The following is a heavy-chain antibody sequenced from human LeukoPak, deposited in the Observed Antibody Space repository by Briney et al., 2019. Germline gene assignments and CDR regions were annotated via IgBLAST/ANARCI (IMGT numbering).Heavy chain of an antibody. CDR1: GGSFSGYY. CDR2: INHSGST. J-gene: IGHJ5*02. CDR3: AGKGPAAGLSRWFDP. V-gene: IGHV4-34*01. D-gene: IGHD6-13*01. Sequence: SETLSLTCAVYGGSFSGYYWSWIRQPPGKGLEWIGEINHSGSTNYNPSLKSRVTISVDTSKNQFSLKLSSVTAADTAVYYCAGKGPAAGLSRWFDPWGQGTLVTVSS.